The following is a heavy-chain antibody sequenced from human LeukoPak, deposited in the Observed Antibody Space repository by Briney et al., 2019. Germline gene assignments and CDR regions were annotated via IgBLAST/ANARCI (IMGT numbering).Heavy chain of an antibody. V-gene: IGHV1-58*02. J-gene: IGHJ3*02. CDR3: AASRAGTTRLGAFDI. CDR1: GYTFTGYY. Sequence: ASVKVSCKASGYTFTGYYMHWVRQAPGQGLEWMGWIVVGSGNTNYAQKFQERVTITRDMSTSTAYMELSSLRSEDTAVYYCAASRAGTTRLGAFDIWGQGTMVTVSS. CDR2: IVVGSGNT. D-gene: IGHD1-1*01.